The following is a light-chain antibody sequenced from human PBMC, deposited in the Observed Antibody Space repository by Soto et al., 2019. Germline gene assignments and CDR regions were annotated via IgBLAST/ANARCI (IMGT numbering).Light chain of an antibody. J-gene: IGKJ1*01. CDR3: QQSYRSHPT. CDR2: AAS. V-gene: IGKV1-39*01. CDR1: QSISYY. Sequence: DIQMTQSPSSLSASVGDTVTLTCRASQSISYYLNWYQQKPGKVPKLLIYAASGLQSGVPSRFRGSGSGTDFTLTINSLQPEGFATYYCQQSYRSHPTFGQGTKV.